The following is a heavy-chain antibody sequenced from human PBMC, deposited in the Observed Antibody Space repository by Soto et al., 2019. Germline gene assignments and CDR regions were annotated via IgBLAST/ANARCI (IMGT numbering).Heavy chain of an antibody. Sequence: QLQLQESGPGLVKPSETLSLTCTVSGGSIISNINYWGWIRQPPGKGLEWIGTLYYSGTAYYNPSLRSRVTMSIDMAKNQFMLSLNSVTAADTAVYYCARLVSAATPYWGQGTLVAVSS. CDR3: ARLVSAATPY. CDR1: GGSIISNINY. V-gene: IGHV4-39*01. D-gene: IGHD2-21*02. J-gene: IGHJ4*02. CDR2: LYYSGTA.